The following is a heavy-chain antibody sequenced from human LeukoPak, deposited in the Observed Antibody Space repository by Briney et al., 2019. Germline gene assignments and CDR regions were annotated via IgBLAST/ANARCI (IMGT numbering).Heavy chain of an antibody. J-gene: IGHJ6*04. CDR2: ISYDGSNK. V-gene: IGHV3-30*04. Sequence: PGGSLRLSCAASGFTFSSYAMHWVRQAPGKGLEWVAVISYDGSNKYYADSVKGRFTISRDNSKNTLYLQMNSLRAEDTAVYYGARDDIVVVPATDYGMDVWGKGTTVTVSS. CDR3: ARDDIVVVPATDYGMDV. D-gene: IGHD2-2*01. CDR1: GFTFSSYA.